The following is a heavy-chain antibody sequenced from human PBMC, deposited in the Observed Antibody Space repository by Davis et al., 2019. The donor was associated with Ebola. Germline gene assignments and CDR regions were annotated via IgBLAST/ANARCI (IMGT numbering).Heavy chain of an antibody. CDR2: INPNSGGP. CDR1: GYTFTGYY. Sequence: AASVKVSCKASGYTFTGYYMHWVRQAPGQGLEWMGWINPNSGGPNYAQKFQGWVTMTRDTSISTAYMELSRLRSDDTAVYYCARDFHSLTPSDGIIVLDYGMDVWGQGTTVTVSS. CDR3: ARDFHSLTPSDGIIVLDYGMDV. D-gene: IGHD1-26*01. J-gene: IGHJ6*02. V-gene: IGHV1-2*04.